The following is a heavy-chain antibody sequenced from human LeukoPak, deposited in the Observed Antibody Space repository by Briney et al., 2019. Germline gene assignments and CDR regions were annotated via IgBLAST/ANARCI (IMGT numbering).Heavy chain of an antibody. J-gene: IGHJ4*02. CDR2: INPNSGGT. CDR1: GYTFTGYY. V-gene: IGHV1-2*06. Sequence: ASVKVSXKASGYTFTGYYMHWVRQAPGQGLEWMGRINPNSGGTNYAQKFQGRVTMTRDTSISTAYMELSRLRSDDTAVYYCARDLIAAAGNVYWGQGTLVTVSS. D-gene: IGHD6-13*01. CDR3: ARDLIAAAGNVY.